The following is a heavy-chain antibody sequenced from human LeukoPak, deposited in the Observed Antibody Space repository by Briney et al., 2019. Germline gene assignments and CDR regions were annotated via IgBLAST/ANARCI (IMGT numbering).Heavy chain of an antibody. D-gene: IGHD5-12*01. CDR3: ASHYSGYDWGIDY. CDR1: GGSVSSGSHY. Sequence: PSETLSLTCTVSGGSVSSGSHYWSWIRQPPGKGLEYIGFIYYSGSTTYNPSLKSRVTISVDMSKNQFSLRLTSVTAADTAVYYCASHYSGYDWGIDYWGQGTLVTVSS. V-gene: IGHV4-61*01. CDR2: IYYSGST. J-gene: IGHJ4*02.